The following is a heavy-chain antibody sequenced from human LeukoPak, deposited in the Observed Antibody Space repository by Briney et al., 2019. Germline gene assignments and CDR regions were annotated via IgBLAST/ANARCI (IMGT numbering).Heavy chain of an antibody. V-gene: IGHV4-4*07. CDR3: ARSGSYDSSGYYYSYYYYGMDV. Sequence: PSETLSLTCTVSGGSISSYYWSWIRQPAGKGLEWIGRIYTSGSTNYNPSLKSRVTMSVDTSKNQFSLKLSSVTAADTAVYYCARSGSYDSSGYYYSYYYYGMDVWGQGTTVTVSS. CDR1: GGSISSYY. J-gene: IGHJ6*02. CDR2: IYTSGST. D-gene: IGHD3-22*01.